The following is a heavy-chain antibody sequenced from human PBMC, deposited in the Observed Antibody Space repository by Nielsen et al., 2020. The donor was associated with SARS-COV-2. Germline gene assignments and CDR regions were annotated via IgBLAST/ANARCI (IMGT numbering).Heavy chain of an antibody. J-gene: IGHJ6*02. D-gene: IGHD3-9*01. CDR1: GYTFTSYG. CDR2: ISAYNGNT. Sequence: ASVKVSCKASGYTFTSYGISWVRQAPGQGLEWMGWISAYNGNTNYAQKLQGRVTMTTDTSTSTAYMELRSLRSEDTAVYYCAAATGYYMGYYYYYGMDVWGQGTTVTVSS. CDR3: AAATGYYMGYYYYYGMDV. V-gene: IGHV1-18*01.